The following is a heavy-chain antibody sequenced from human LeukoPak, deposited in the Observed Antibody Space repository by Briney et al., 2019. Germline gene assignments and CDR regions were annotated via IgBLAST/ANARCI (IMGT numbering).Heavy chain of an antibody. Sequence: PGGSLRLSCAASGFTVSTNYMSWVRQAPGKGLEWVSVIYRDGDTYYADSVKGRFTISRDSSKNILYLQMNSLRAGDTAVYYCARDVFDRGLQWYFDLWGRGTVITVSS. CDR3: ARDVFDRGLQWYFDL. CDR1: GFTVSTNY. J-gene: IGHJ2*01. D-gene: IGHD3-16*01. CDR2: IYRDGDT. V-gene: IGHV3-53*01.